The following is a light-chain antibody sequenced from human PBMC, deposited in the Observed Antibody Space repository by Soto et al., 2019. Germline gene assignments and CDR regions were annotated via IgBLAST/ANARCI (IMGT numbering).Light chain of an antibody. J-gene: IGKJ4*01. V-gene: IGKV3-11*01. CDR1: QSLGRY. CDR2: DAS. CDR3: QERSDWPRLT. Sequence: DIVLTQSPDTLSLSPGESATLSYWVSQSLGRYLAWYQQKPGQAPRLLIYDASHRATGIPVRFSGSGSESDFTLTISSLEPEDFAVYYCQERSDWPRLTFGRGTKVDI.